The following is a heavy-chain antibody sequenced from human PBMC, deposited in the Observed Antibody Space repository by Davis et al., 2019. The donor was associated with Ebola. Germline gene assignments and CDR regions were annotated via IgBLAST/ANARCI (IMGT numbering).Heavy chain of an antibody. D-gene: IGHD2-2*01. CDR3: ARDSPPIVVVPAAMEGADAFDI. J-gene: IGHJ3*02. V-gene: IGHV1-69*10. CDR1: GGTFSSYA. Sequence: SVKVSCKASGGTFSSYAISWVRQAPGQGLEWMGGIIPILGIANYAQKFQGRVTITADESTSTAYMELSSLRSEGTAVYYCARDSPPIVVVPAAMEGADAFDIWGQGTMVTVSS. CDR2: IIPILGIA.